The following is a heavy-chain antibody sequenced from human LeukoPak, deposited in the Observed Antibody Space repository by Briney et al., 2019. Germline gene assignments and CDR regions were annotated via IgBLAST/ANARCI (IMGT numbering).Heavy chain of an antibody. CDR3: ARAYQYYDFWSGLRGVFDY. Sequence: PSETLSLTCTVSGGSISSSSYYWGWIRQPPGKGLEWIGEINHSGSTNYNPSLKSRVTISVDTSKNQFSLKLSSVTAADTAVYYCARAYQYYDFWSGLRGVFDYWGQGTLVTVSS. CDR1: GGSISSSSYY. D-gene: IGHD3-3*01. V-gene: IGHV4-39*07. J-gene: IGHJ4*02. CDR2: INHSGST.